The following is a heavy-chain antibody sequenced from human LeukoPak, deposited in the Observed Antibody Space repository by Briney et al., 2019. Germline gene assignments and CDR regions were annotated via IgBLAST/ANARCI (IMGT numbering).Heavy chain of an antibody. V-gene: IGHV1-69*04. CDR2: IIPIFGIA. CDR3: ARDQYCDSSGYYYRQGAFDI. J-gene: IGHJ3*02. Sequence: ASVKVSCKASGGTFSSYAISWVRQAPGQGLEWMGRIIPIFGIANYAQKFQGRVTITADKSTSTAYMELSSLRSEDTAVYYCARDQYCDSSGYYYRQGAFDIWGQGTMVTVSS. CDR1: GGTFSSYA. D-gene: IGHD3-22*01.